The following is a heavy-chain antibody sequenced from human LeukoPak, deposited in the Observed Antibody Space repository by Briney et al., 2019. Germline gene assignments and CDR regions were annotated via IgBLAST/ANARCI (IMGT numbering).Heavy chain of an antibody. D-gene: IGHD2-15*01. Sequence: GGSLRLSCAASGFTFSSYGMHWVRQAPGKGLEWVAVIWYDGSNKYYADSVKGRFTISRDNAKNSLYLQMNSLRAEDTAVYYCARDHVVVVATVGYYYGMDVWGQGTTVTVSS. CDR2: IWYDGSNK. J-gene: IGHJ6*02. V-gene: IGHV3-33*01. CDR3: ARDHVVVVATVGYYYGMDV. CDR1: GFTFSSYG.